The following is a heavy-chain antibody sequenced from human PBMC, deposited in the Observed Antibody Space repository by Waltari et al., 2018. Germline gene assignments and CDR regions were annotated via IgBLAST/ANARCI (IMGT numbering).Heavy chain of an antibody. CDR2: IIPIFGTA. CDR1: GGTFSSYP. J-gene: IGHJ4*02. D-gene: IGHD3-10*01. V-gene: IGHV1-69*01. Sequence: QVQLVQSGAEVKKPGSSVKVSCKASGGTFSSYPISWVRQAPGQGLEWRGGIIPIFGTANYAQKFQGRVTITADESTSTAYMELSSLRSEDTAVYYCARVLRGKGFDYWGQGTLVTVSS. CDR3: ARVLRGKGFDY.